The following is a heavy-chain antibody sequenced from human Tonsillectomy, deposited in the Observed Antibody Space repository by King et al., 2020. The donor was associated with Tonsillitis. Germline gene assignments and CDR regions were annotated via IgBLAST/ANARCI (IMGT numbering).Heavy chain of an antibody. CDR3: AGSFYVSGIDEFDAVDY. CDR2: LYRRGNS. V-gene: IGHV3-66*01. CDR1: GFSVSVKY. Sequence: VQLVESGGGLVQPGGSLRLSCAASGFSVSVKYINWVRQTPGKGLEWVSLLYRRGNSDYADSVKGRFTISRDNVKNTVSLQMNSLSVEDTAVYYCAGSFYVSGIDEFDAVDYWGQGTMVTVSS. D-gene: IGHD3-10*01. J-gene: IGHJ3*01.